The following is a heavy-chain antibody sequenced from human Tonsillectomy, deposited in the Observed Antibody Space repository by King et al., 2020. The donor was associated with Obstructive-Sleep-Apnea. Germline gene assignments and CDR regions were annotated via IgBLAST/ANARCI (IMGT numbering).Heavy chain of an antibody. Sequence: EVQLVESGGGLVQPGGSLRLSCAASGFTFSSYAMSWVRQAPGKGLEWVSAISGSGGSTYYADSVKGRLTISRDNSKNTLYLQMNSLRAEDTAVYYCAKSWTLVGATIKWFDPWGQGTLVTVSS. J-gene: IGHJ5*02. CDR3: AKSWTLVGATIKWFDP. D-gene: IGHD1-26*01. CDR1: GFTFSSYA. CDR2: ISGSGGST. V-gene: IGHV3-23*04.